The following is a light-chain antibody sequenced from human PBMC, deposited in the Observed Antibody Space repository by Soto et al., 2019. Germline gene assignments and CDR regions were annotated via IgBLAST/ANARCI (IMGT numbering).Light chain of an antibody. CDR3: SSYAGSLHVV. CDR2: EGN. CDR1: SSDIGGYNL. J-gene: IGLJ2*01. V-gene: IGLV2-23*01. Sequence: QSALTQPASVSGSPGQSITISCTGSSSDIGGYNLVSWYQHFPGTAPRLLIFEGNKRPSGLSPRFSGSKSGNTASLTISGLQAEDEADYFCSSYAGSLHVVFGGGTKLTVL.